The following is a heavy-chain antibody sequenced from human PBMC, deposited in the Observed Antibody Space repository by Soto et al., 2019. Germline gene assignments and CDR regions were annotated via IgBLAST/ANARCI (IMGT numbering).Heavy chain of an antibody. J-gene: IGHJ4*02. D-gene: IGHD4-17*01. CDR3: ARGGTGGRTTVTTYAV. CDR1: GGSIDNYY. CDR2: IYSSGST. Sequence: QVQLQVSGAGLVKPSETLSLTCTVSGGSIDNYYWSWIRQPPGRGLEWIGSIYSSGSTNYNPSVKSRVTISAETSRNQVSLKLTSVTTADTAVYYCARGGTGGRTTVTTYAVWGQGTLVTVSS. V-gene: IGHV4-59*01.